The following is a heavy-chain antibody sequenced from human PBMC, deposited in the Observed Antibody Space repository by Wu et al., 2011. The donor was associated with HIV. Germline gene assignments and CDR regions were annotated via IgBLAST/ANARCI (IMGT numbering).Heavy chain of an antibody. J-gene: IGHJ3*01. CDR1: GYTFTGHY. Sequence: VQLVQSGAEVKKPGASVKVSCKTSGYTFTGHYMHWVRQAPGGGLEWMGLVNPEDGDTLYAEKFQGRVTITADTSIDTTHLELSNLRSEDTAMYFCVSLQQIVPDYEDTSGLDAFDVWGQGTLVTVSS. D-gene: IGHD3-22*01. CDR2: VNPEDGDT. CDR3: VSLQQIVPDYEDTSGLDAFDV. V-gene: IGHV1-69-2*01.